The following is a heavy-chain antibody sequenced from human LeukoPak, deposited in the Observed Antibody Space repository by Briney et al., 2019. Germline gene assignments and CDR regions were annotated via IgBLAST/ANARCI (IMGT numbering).Heavy chain of an antibody. CDR3: ARVSAAAGTVDY. D-gene: IGHD6-13*01. J-gene: IGHJ4*02. V-gene: IGHV3-30-3*01. CDR1: GFTFSSYA. Sequence: GRSLRLSFSASGFTFSSYAMHWVRQAPGKGLEWVAVISYDGSNKYYADSVKGRFTISTDNSKNTLYLQMNSLRAEDTAVYYCARVSAAAGTVDYWGQGTLVTVSS. CDR2: ISYDGSNK.